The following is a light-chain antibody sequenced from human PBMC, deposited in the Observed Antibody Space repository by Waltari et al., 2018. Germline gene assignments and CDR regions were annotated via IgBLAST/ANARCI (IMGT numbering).Light chain of an antibody. Sequence: EIVMTQSPATLSVSPGESATLSCRASQSVGSNLAWYQQKPGQAPRLLIYNTSTRTTGIPARFSGSGSGTEFTLTISSLQSEDFAVYYCQQYNNWPRTFGQGTKLEIK. J-gene: IGKJ2*01. CDR3: QQYNNWPRT. CDR2: NTS. CDR1: QSVGSN. V-gene: IGKV3-15*01.